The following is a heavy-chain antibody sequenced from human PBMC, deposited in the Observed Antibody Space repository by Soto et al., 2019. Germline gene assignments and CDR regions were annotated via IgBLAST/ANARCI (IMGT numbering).Heavy chain of an antibody. D-gene: IGHD3-16*02. J-gene: IGHJ4*02. CDR1: AFTFSSYE. CDR3: ARVDDHVWGSYRSSDY. V-gene: IGHV3-48*03. CDR2: ISSSGSTI. Sequence: EMQLVESGGGLVQPGGSLRLSCAASAFTFSSYEMNWVRQAPGKGLEWVSYISSSGSTIYYADSVKGRFTISRDNAKNSMYLQMNSLRAEDTAVYYCARVDDHVWGSYRSSDYWGQGTLVTVSS.